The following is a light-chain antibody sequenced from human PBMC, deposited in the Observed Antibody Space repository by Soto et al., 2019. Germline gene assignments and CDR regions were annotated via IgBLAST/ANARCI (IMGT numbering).Light chain of an antibody. CDR2: EAS. Sequence: EIVLTQSPGTLSLSPGERATLSCRASQSVSNNYLAWYQQKPGQAPRLLIYEASSRATGIPDRFSGSASGTDCTLTISRLEPEDFAVYYCQQYGSSSYTFGQGTKLEIK. CDR3: QQYGSSSYT. J-gene: IGKJ2*01. V-gene: IGKV3-20*01. CDR1: QSVSNNY.